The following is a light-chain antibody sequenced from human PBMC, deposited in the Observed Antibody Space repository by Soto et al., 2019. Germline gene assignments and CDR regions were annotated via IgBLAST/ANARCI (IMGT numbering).Light chain of an antibody. J-gene: IGLJ2*01. CDR1: SGSIASNY. CDR2: EDN. V-gene: IGLV6-57*03. Sequence: VTQPHSVSESPGKTVTISCTRSSGSIASNYVQWYQQRPGSAPTTVIYEDNQRPSGAPDRFSGSIDSSSNSASLTISGLKTEDEADYYCQSYDSSNHVVFGGGTKLTVL. CDR3: QSYDSSNHVV.